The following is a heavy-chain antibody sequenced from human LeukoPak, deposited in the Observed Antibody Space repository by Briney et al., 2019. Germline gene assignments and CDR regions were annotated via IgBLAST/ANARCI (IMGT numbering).Heavy chain of an antibody. CDR3: ARDRSLDSSSSESDY. V-gene: IGHV3-7*03. D-gene: IGHD6-6*01. CDR1: GFTFSSYW. J-gene: IGHJ4*02. Sequence: GGSLRLSCAASGFTFSSYWMSWVRQAPGKGLEWVANIKQDGSEKYYVDSVKGRFTISRDNAKNSLYLQMNSLRAEDTAVYYCARDRSLDSSSSESDYWGQGTLVTVSS. CDR2: IKQDGSEK.